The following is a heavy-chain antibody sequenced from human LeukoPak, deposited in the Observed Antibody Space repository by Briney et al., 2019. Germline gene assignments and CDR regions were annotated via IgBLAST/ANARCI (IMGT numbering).Heavy chain of an antibody. V-gene: IGHV3-7*01. CDR1: GFTFRSYW. Sequence: GGSLRLSCAASGFTFRSYWMTWVRQTPGKGLEWLANIKQDGNEIYYLDSVKGRYTISRDNAKNSLYMQMNSLRDEDTAVYYCARVGEFLRSPYYYMDGWGKATTVTAS. CDR2: IKQDGNEI. J-gene: IGHJ6*03. D-gene: IGHD3-3*01. CDR3: ARVGEFLRSPYYYMDG.